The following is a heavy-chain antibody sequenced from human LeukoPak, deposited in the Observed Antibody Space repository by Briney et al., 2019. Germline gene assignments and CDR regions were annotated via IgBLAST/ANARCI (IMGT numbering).Heavy chain of an antibody. V-gene: IGHV4-34*01. J-gene: IGHJ4*02. Sequence: SSETLSLTCAVYGGSFSGYYWSWIRQPPGKGLEWIGEINHSGSTNYNPSLKSRVTISVDTSKNQFSLKLSSVTAADTAVYYCARSGPYDILTGYYPPFDYWGQGTLVTVSS. CDR1: GGSFSGYY. CDR2: INHSGST. D-gene: IGHD3-9*01. CDR3: ARSGPYDILTGYYPPFDY.